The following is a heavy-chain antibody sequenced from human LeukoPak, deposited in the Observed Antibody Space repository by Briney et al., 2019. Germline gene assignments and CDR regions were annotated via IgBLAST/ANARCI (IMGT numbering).Heavy chain of an antibody. V-gene: IGHV1-2*02. D-gene: IGHD6-13*01. CDR1: GYTFTGYY. J-gene: IGHJ4*02. Sequence: ASVKVSCKASGYTFTGYYMYWVRQAPGQGLEWMGWINPNSGGTNYAQKFQGRVTMTRDTSISTAYMELSRLRSDDTAVYYCARGVGPTYSSSWYPIDYWGQGTLVTVSS. CDR3: ARGVGPTYSSSWYPIDY. CDR2: INPNSGGT.